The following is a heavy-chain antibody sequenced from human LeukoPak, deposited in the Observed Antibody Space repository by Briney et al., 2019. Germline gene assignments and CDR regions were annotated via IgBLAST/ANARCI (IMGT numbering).Heavy chain of an antibody. CDR2: IYYSGST. J-gene: IGHJ6*02. CDR3: ARGRGDSSSWYSYYYGMDV. CDR1: GGSISSGGYY. D-gene: IGHD6-13*01. Sequence: SETLSLSCTVSGGSISSGGYYWSWIRQHPGKGLEWIGYIYYSGSTYYNPSLKSRVTISVDTSKNQFSLKLSSVTAADTAVYYCARGRGDSSSWYSYYYGMDVWGQGTTVTVSS. V-gene: IGHV4-31*03.